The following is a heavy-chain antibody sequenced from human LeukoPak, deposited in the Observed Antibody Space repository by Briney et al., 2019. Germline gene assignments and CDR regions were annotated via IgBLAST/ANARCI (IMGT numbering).Heavy chain of an antibody. CDR1: GYSFANYG. D-gene: IGHD3-22*01. J-gene: IGHJ1*01. Sequence: ASVKVSCKTSGYSFANYGMHWVRQAPRQSLEWMGWINTGNGNTKSSQKFQDRVALTRDTSASIAYMELNSLSSEDTAVYYCARVPLSDASGHYYPHWGQGTLVTVSS. CDR3: ARVPLSDASGHYYPH. V-gene: IGHV1-3*04. CDR2: INTGNGNT.